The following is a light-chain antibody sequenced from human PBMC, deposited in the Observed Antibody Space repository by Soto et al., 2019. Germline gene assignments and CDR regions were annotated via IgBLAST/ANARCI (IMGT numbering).Light chain of an antibody. V-gene: IGLV2-8*01. CDR1: SSDVGGYNY. J-gene: IGLJ1*01. Sequence: QSALTQPPSASGSPGQSVTISCTGTSSDVGGYNYVSWYQQHPGKAPKLMISEVTERPSGVPDRFSGSKSGNTASLTVSGLQAEDEADYCCSSYAGRNIFVFGSGTKLTVL. CDR3: SSYAGRNIFV. CDR2: EVT.